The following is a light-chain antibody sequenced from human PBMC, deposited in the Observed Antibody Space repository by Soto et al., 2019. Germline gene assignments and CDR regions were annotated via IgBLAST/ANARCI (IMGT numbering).Light chain of an antibody. J-gene: IGLJ1*01. CDR1: SSDVGAYNY. V-gene: IGLV2-8*01. CDR3: QSYDSSLSGYV. CDR2: EVS. Sequence: QSVLTQPPSASGSPGQSVTISCTGTSSDVGAYNYVSWFQQHPGKAPKLMIYEVSKRPSGVPDRFSGSKSGTSASLAITGLQAEDEADYYCQSYDSSLSGYVFGTGTKLTVL.